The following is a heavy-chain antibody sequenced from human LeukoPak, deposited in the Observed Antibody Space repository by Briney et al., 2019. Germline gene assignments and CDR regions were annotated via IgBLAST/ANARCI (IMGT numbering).Heavy chain of an antibody. D-gene: IGHD3-10*01. J-gene: IGHJ3*02. CDR2: ISGSGGST. CDR1: GFTFSSYA. CDR3: AKHGVLLWFGELQHAFVI. Sequence: PGGSLRLSCAASGFTFSSYAMSWVRQAPGEGLEWVSAISGSGGSTYYADSVKGRFTISRDNSKNTLYLQMNSLRAEDTAVYYCAKHGVLLWFGELQHAFVIWGQGTMVTVSS. V-gene: IGHV3-23*01.